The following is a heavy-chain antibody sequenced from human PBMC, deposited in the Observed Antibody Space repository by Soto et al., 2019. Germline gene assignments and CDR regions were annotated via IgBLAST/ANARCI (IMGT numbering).Heavy chain of an antibody. CDR3: AKWSITMVRGVIHTFGED. D-gene: IGHD3-10*01. CDR2: ISGSGGST. V-gene: IGHV3-23*01. J-gene: IGHJ4*02. Sequence: EVQLLESGGGLVQPGGSLRLSCAASGFTFSSYAMSWVRQAPGKGLEWVSAISGSGGSTYYADSVKGRFTISRDNSKNTLYLQMNSLRAEYTAVYYCAKWSITMVRGVIHTFGEDWGQGTLVTVSS. CDR1: GFTFSSYA.